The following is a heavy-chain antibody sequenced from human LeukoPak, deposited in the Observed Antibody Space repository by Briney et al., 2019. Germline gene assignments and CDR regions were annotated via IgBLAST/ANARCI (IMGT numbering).Heavy chain of an antibody. CDR3: ARGPAANSGNYYAGDY. CDR2: MSYDGSNK. Sequence: PGRSLRLSCAASGFTFSSYGMHWVRQAPGKGLEGVAVMSYDGSNKYYADSVKGRFTISRDNAKNTLYLQMNSLKSEDSAAYYCARGPAANSGNYYAGDYWGQGTLVTASS. D-gene: IGHD1-26*01. J-gene: IGHJ4*02. V-gene: IGHV3-30*03. CDR1: GFTFSSYG.